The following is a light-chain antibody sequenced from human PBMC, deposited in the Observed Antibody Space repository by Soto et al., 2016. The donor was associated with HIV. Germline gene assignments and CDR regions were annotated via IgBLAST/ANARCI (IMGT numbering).Light chain of an antibody. CDR2: KAP. Sequence: DIQMTQYPSSLSASVGDRVTITCRASQGIGNDLGWYQQKPGKAPKLLIYKAPSLESGVPSRFSGSGSGTEFTFTISSLQPDDFATYYCQQYNSYPYTFGQGTKLEIK. V-gene: IGKV1-17*01. J-gene: IGKJ2*01. CDR1: QGIGND. CDR3: QQYNSYPYT.